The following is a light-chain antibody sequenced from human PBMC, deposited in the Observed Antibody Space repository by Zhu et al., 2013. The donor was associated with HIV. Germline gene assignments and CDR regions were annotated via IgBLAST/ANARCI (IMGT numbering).Light chain of an antibody. Sequence: IQLTQSPSSLPASGGDRVTITCRASQDISSALAWFQKKSGKAPRSLIYSASSLQSGVPSKFSGSGSGTDFTLTITSLQPEDSATYYCQQTSITPVNFGQGTRVELK. CDR1: QDISSA. V-gene: IGKV1-39*01. CDR3: QQTSITPVN. CDR2: SAS. J-gene: IGKJ5*01.